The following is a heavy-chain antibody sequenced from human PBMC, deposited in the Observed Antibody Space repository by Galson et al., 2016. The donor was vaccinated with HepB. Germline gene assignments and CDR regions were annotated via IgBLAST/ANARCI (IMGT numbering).Heavy chain of an antibody. CDR2: INPGSGDT. J-gene: IGHJ4*02. CDR1: GDSFTDYY. CDR3: ARRAVAGSKGIFGY. Sequence: SVKVSCKASGDSFTDYYIHWLRQAPGQGLEWMGWINPGSGDTNYAQKFQGRVTMTRDTSISTAYMELSSLRSDDTAIYYCARRAVAGSKGIFGYWGQGTLVTVSS. V-gene: IGHV1-2*02. D-gene: IGHD6-19*01.